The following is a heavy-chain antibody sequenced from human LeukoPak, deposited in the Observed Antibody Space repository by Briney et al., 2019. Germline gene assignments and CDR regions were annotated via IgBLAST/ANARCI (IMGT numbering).Heavy chain of an antibody. V-gene: IGHV3-23*01. CDR3: AKGSSSWYSGFDY. J-gene: IGHJ4*02. CDR2: ISSSGSNT. D-gene: IGHD6-13*01. Sequence: GGSLRLSCAASEFTYGMNWVRQAPGKGLECVSAISSSGSNTYYADSVKGRFTISRDNSKNTLYLQMNSLRAEDTAVYYCAKGSSSWYSGFDYWGQGTLVTVSS. CDR1: EFTYG.